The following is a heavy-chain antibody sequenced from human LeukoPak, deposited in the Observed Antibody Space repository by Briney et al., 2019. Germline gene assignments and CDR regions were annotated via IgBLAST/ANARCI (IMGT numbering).Heavy chain of an antibody. Sequence: SETLSLTCTVSGGSISSSSYYWGWIRQPPEKGLEWLGSIYYSGSTYYNPSLKSRVTISVDTSKNHFSLKLSSVTAADTAVYYCACILFDSSYYYNTDYWGQGTLVTVSS. CDR1: GGSISSSSYY. V-gene: IGHV4-39*02. CDR2: IYYSGST. J-gene: IGHJ4*02. D-gene: IGHD3-22*01. CDR3: ACILFDSSYYYNTDY.